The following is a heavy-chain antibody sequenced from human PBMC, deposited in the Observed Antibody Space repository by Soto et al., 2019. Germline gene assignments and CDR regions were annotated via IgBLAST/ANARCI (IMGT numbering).Heavy chain of an antibody. CDR1: GFTFSSCA. CDR3: AKGALGTANNWFDP. Sequence: EVQLLESGGGLVQPGGSLRLSCAASGFTFSSCAMTWVRQAPGKGLEWVSTIGDSGGATYYADSVKGRFTVSRDNSKNTLYLQLSSLTDEDTAVYYCAKGALGTANNWFDPWGQGTLVTVSS. CDR2: IGDSGGAT. D-gene: IGHD1-7*01. J-gene: IGHJ5*02. V-gene: IGHV3-23*01.